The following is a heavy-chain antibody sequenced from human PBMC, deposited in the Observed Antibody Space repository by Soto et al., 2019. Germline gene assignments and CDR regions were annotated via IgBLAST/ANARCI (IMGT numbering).Heavy chain of an antibody. J-gene: IGHJ6*02. Sequence: GGSLRLSCAASGFTFSSYGMHWVRQAPGKGLEWVAVIWYDGSNKYYADSVKGRFTISRDNSKNTLYLQMNSLRAEDTAVYYCARATRWGDYNGKYYYYGMDVWGQGTTVTVSS. CDR3: ARATRWGDYNGKYYYYGMDV. CDR1: GFTFSSYG. V-gene: IGHV3-33*01. D-gene: IGHD4-17*01. CDR2: IWYDGSNK.